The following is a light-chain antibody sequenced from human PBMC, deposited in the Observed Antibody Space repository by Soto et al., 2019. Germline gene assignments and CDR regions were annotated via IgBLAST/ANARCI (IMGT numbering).Light chain of an antibody. CDR1: QGISNY. CDR3: PKYNSAPRT. V-gene: IGKV1-27*01. Sequence: DIQMTQSPSSLSASVGDIVTITCRASQGISNYLAWYQQKPGKVPKLLIYAASTLQSGVPYRFSGSGSGTDFTLTISSLQPEDVATYYCPKYNSAPRTFGQGTKLEIK. CDR2: AAS. J-gene: IGKJ2*02.